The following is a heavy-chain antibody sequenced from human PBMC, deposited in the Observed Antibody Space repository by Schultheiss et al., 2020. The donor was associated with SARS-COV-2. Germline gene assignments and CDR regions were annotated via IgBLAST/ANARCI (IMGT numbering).Heavy chain of an antibody. V-gene: IGHV3-23*01. J-gene: IGHJ6*03. CDR2: ISGSGGST. Sequence: GGSLRLSCAASGFTFSSYAMSWVRQAPGKGLEWVSAISGSGGSTYYADSVKGRFTISRDNSKNTLYLQMNSLRAEDTAVYYCAKRAPSGSYYYYYYMDVWGKGTTVTVSS. CDR3: AKRAPSGSYYYYYYMDV. CDR1: GFTFSSYA. D-gene: IGHD1-26*01.